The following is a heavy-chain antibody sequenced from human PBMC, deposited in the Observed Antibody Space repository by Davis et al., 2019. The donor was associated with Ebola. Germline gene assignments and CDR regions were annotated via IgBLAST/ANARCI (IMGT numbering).Heavy chain of an antibody. CDR2: IHSDGSST. J-gene: IGHJ2*01. D-gene: IGHD2-21*02. V-gene: IGHV3-74*01. CDR1: GFTFSSYW. Sequence: GESLKISCAASGFTFSSYWMHWVRQAPGKGLVWVSRIHSDGSSTSYADSVKGRFTISRDNAKNTLYLQMNSLRAEDTAVYYCVRDPALVVTGGGWFFGLWGRGTLVTVSS. CDR3: VRDPALVVTGGGWFFGL.